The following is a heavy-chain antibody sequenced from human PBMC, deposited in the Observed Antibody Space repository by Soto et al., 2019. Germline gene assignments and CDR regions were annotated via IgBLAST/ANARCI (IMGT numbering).Heavy chain of an antibody. J-gene: IGHJ4*02. CDR2: ITKGGGTT. V-gene: IGHV3-23*01. CDR3: AYRTGFDY. CDR1: GFTFSSYD. Sequence: EVHLLESGGGLVQPGGSLRLSCAASGFTFSSYDMSWVRQAPGKGLEWVSSITKGGGTTSYADPVRGRFTISRDNSKNTLYLQRNSLRAEDTDIYYCAYRTGFDYWGQGTLVTVSS.